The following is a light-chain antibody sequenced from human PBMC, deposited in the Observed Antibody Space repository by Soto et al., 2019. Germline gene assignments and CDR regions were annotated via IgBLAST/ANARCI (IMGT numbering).Light chain of an antibody. CDR1: QGISTW. Sequence: DIQMTQSPSSLSASAVDRVTITFRASQGISTWLAWYQQKPGKAPKLLIYTASRLQTGVPPRFSGSGSGTDFTLTINSLQPEDFATYYCQHTNNFHFTFGQGTRLEIK. CDR2: TAS. V-gene: IGKV1-12*01. J-gene: IGKJ5*01. CDR3: QHTNNFHFT.